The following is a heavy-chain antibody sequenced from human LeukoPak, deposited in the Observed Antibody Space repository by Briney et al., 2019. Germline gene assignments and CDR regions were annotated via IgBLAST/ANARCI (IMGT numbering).Heavy chain of an antibody. CDR1: GDSFSSYY. Sequence: SETLSLTCTVSGDSFSSYYWSWIRQPPGKGLEWIGYIYYSGSTNYNPSLKSRVTISVDTSKNQFSLKLSSVTAADTAVYYCAILGGDCSSTRCPIDYWGQGTLVTVSS. CDR2: IYYSGST. D-gene: IGHD2-2*01. V-gene: IGHV4-59*08. CDR3: AILGGDCSSTRCPIDY. J-gene: IGHJ4*02.